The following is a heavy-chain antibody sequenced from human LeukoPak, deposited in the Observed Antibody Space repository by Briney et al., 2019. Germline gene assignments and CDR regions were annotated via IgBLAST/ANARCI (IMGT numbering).Heavy chain of an antibody. CDR3: ARDWDSSSWYSSSVIFDY. J-gene: IGHJ4*02. CDR1: GYTFTSYY. V-gene: IGHV1-46*01. CDR2: INPSGGST. D-gene: IGHD6-13*01. Sequence: ASVKVSCKASGYTFTSYYMHWVRQAPGQGLEWMGIINPSGGSTSYAQKLQGRVTMTTDTSTSTAYMELRSLRSDDTAVYYCARDWDSSSWYSSSVIFDYWGQGTLVTVSS.